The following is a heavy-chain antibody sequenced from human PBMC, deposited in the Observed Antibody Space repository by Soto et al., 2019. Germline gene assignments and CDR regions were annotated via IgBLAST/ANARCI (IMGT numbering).Heavy chain of an antibody. CDR1: GGSFSGYY. V-gene: IGHV4-34*01. D-gene: IGHD6-13*01. CDR3: ARGRIAASY. CDR2: INHSGST. J-gene: IGHJ4*02. Sequence: QVQLQQWGAGLLKPSETLSLTCAVYGGSFSGYYWSWIRHPPGKGLEWIGEINHSGSTNYNPSLKSRDTISVDTSKNQFSLKLSSVTAADTAVYYCARGRIAASYWGQGTLVTVSS.